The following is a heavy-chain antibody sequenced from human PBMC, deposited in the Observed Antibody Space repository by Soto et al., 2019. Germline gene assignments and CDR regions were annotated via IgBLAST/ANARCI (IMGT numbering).Heavy chain of an antibody. CDR1: GYTFTSYG. D-gene: IGHD6-13*01. J-gene: IGHJ5*02. CDR2: ISAYNGNT. CDR3: ARDVSSSWPNWFDP. V-gene: IGHV1-18*01. Sequence: ASVKVSCKASGYTFTSYGISWVRQAPGQGLEWMGWISAYNGNTNYAQKLQGRVTMTTDTSTSTAYMELRSLRSDDTAVYYCARDVSSSWPNWFDPWGQGTLVTVSS.